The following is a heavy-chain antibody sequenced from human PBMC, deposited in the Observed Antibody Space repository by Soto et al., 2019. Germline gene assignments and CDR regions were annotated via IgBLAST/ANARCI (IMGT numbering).Heavy chain of an antibody. J-gene: IGHJ5*02. V-gene: IGHV4-31*03. CDR2: IYYSGST. CDR1: GGSISSGGYY. Sequence: PSETLSLTCTVSGGSISSGGYYWSWIRQHPGKGLEWIGYIYYSGSTYYNPSLKSRVTISVDTSKNQFSLKLSSVTAADTAVYYCARGVRKQLGNNWFDPWGQGTLVTVSS. D-gene: IGHD6-6*01. CDR3: ARGVRKQLGNNWFDP.